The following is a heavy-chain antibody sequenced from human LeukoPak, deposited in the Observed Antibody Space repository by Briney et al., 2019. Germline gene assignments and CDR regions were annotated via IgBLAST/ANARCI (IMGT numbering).Heavy chain of an antibody. CDR1: GGSISSGGYH. V-gene: IGHV4-61*08. CDR3: ARGGLWFGDEYYYYGMDV. CDR2: IYYSGST. D-gene: IGHD3-10*01. J-gene: IGHJ6*02. Sequence: PSETLSLTCTVSGGSISSGGYHWSWIRQPPGKGLEWIGYIYYSGSTNYNPSLKSRVTISVDASKNQFSLKLSSVTAADTAVYYCARGGLWFGDEYYYYGMDVWGQGTTVTVSS.